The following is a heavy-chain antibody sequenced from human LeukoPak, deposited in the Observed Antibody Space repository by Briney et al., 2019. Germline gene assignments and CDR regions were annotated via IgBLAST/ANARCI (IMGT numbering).Heavy chain of an antibody. CDR3: ARCPVTYYDFWSGFAFDI. Sequence: GGSLRLSCAASGFTFSSYAMHWVRQAPGKGLEWVAVISYDGSNKYYADSVKGRFTISRDNAKNSLYLQMNSLRAEDTAVCYCARCPVTYYDFWSGFAFDIWGQGTMVTVSS. CDR1: GFTFSSYA. V-gene: IGHV3-30*07. CDR2: ISYDGSNK. J-gene: IGHJ3*02. D-gene: IGHD3-3*01.